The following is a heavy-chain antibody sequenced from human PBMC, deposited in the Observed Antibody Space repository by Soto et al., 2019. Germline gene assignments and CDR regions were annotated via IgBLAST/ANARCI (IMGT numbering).Heavy chain of an antibody. Sequence: SETLSLTCTVSAGSIISISYYWVWIRQPPGKGLEWIGTIYYSGSTYYNPSLKSRVTISADTSKNQFSLKLSSVTATDTAVYYCASLTGDYYFDYMAVWGQGLTVT. V-gene: IGHV4-39*01. CDR2: IYYSGST. CDR1: AGSIISISYY. CDR3: ASLTGDYYFDYMAV. D-gene: IGHD3-10*01. J-gene: IGHJ6*02.